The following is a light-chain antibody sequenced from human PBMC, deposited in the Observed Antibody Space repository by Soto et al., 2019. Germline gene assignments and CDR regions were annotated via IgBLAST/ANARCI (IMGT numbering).Light chain of an antibody. CDR2: EVN. Sequence: QSVLTQPPSASGSPGQSVAISCTGSSSDVGGYNYVSWDQQHPGKAPKRMIYEVNKRPSGVPDRFSGSKSGKTASLTVSGLQAEDEADYYCSSYAGSSNVFGTGTKVTVL. CDR1: SSDVGGYNY. CDR3: SSYAGSSNV. V-gene: IGLV2-8*01. J-gene: IGLJ1*01.